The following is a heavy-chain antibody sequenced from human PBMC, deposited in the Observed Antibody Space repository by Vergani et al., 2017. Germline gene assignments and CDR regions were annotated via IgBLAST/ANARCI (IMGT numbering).Heavy chain of an antibody. Sequence: QVQLVESGGGLVKPGGSLRLSCAASGFTFSDYYMSWIRQAPGKGLEWVSYISSSSSYTNYADSVKGRFTISRDNAKNSLYLQMNSLRAEDTAVYYCARVSIAVAGNYYYYYGMDVWGQGTTVTVSS. V-gene: IGHV3-11*06. D-gene: IGHD6-19*01. CDR3: ARVSIAVAGNYYYYYGMDV. J-gene: IGHJ6*02. CDR2: ISSSSSYT. CDR1: GFTFSDYY.